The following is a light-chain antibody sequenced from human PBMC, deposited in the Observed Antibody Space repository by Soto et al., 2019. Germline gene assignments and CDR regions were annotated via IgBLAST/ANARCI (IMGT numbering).Light chain of an antibody. CDR3: QQYNRYLT. V-gene: IGKV1-5*01. CDR2: DAS. CDR1: QSISSW. Sequence: DIQMTQSPSTLSASVGDRATITCRASQSISSWLAWYQQKPGKAPRLLIYDASSLESGLPSRFSGSGSGTEFTLTTSRLQPDDFATDYCQQYNRYLTFGRGTKVEIK. J-gene: IGKJ1*01.